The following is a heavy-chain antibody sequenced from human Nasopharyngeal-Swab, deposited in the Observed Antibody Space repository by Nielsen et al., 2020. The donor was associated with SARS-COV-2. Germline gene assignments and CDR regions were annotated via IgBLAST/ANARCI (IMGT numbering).Heavy chain of an antibody. J-gene: IGHJ3*02. CDR3: AKDYYDSSGYHPDAFDI. D-gene: IGHD3-22*01. V-gene: IGHV3-23*01. Sequence: GGSLRLSSAASGFTFSSYAMSWVRQAPGKGLEWVSAISGSGGSTYYADSVKGRFTISRDNSKNTLYLQMNSLRAEDTAVYYCAKDYYDSSGYHPDAFDIWGQGTMVTVSS. CDR1: GFTFSSYA. CDR2: ISGSGGST.